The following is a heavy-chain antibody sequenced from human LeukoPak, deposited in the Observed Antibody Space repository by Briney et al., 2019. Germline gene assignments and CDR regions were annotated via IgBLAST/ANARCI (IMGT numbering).Heavy chain of an antibody. V-gene: IGHV3-21*01. J-gene: IGHJ4*02. CDR3: ARGHYDVLAASYKWTPDY. CDR2: ITSGGDYI. CDR1: GFTFNTFN. D-gene: IGHD3-9*01. Sequence: GGSLRLSCAASGFTFNTFNMNWVRQAPGKGLEWVSPITSGGDYIYYADSVKGRFTTSRDNAKNSLSLQLNSLRVEDTAVYYCARGHYDVLAASYKWTPDYWGQGTLVTVSS.